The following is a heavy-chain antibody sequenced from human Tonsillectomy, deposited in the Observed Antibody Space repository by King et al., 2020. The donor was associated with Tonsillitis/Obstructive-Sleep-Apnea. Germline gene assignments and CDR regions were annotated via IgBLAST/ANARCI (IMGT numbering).Heavy chain of an antibody. CDR3: ARDLGSYRGYRGFDY. D-gene: IGHD5-12*01. CDR2: INPSGGST. CDR1: GYTFTSYY. J-gene: IGHJ4*02. V-gene: IGHV1-46*01. Sequence: VQLVESGAEVKKPGASVKVSCKASGYTFTSYYMHWVRQAPGQGLEWMGIINPSGGSTNYAQKFQGRVTMTRDTSTSTVYMELSSLRSEDTAVYYCARDLGSYRGYRGFDYWGQGTLVTVSS.